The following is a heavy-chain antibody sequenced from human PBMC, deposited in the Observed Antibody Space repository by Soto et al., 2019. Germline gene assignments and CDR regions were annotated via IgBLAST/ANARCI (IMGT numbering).Heavy chain of an antibody. Sequence: SETLSLTCTVSGGSISSSSYYWGWIRQPPGKGLEWIGSIYYSGSTYYNQSLKKRVTISVDTSKKQITMKLSSVTASDTAVYYCARVTVAGNYYYYGMDVWGQGTTVT. D-gene: IGHD6-19*01. V-gene: IGHV4-39*01. J-gene: IGHJ6*02. CDR2: IYYSGST. CDR1: GGSISSSSYY. CDR3: ARVTVAGNYYYYGMDV.